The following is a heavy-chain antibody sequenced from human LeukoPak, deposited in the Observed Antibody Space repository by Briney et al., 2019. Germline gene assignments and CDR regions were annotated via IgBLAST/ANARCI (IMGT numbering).Heavy chain of an antibody. J-gene: IGHJ3*02. D-gene: IGHD1-1*01. CDR2: ISDRGRT. V-gene: IGHV4-59*01. CDR1: GGSISSYC. CDR3: AREWASSGTEAPGAFDI. Sequence: PSETLSLTCTVSGGSISSYCWSWIRQPPGKGLEWIGYISDRGRTSYNPSLKSRVTVSGDTSKNQFSLKLSSVTAADTAVYYCAREWASSGTEAPGAFDIWGQGTRVTVSS.